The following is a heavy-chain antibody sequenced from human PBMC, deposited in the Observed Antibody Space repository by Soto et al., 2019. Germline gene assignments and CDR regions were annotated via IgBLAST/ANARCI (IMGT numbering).Heavy chain of an antibody. V-gene: IGHV4-61*01. Sequence: SETLSLTCTVSGGSVSSGSYYWSWIRQPPGKGLEWIGYIYYSGSTNYNPSLKSRVTISVDTSKNQFSLKLSSVTAADTAVYYCARVSSPDFWSGYNWFDPWGQGTLVTVS. D-gene: IGHD3-3*01. CDR3: ARVSSPDFWSGYNWFDP. J-gene: IGHJ5*02. CDR1: GGSVSSGSYY. CDR2: IYYSGST.